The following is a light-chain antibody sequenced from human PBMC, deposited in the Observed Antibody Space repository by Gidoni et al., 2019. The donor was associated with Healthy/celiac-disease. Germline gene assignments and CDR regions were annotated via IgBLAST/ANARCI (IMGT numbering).Light chain of an antibody. CDR1: QRISSY. J-gene: IGKJ4*01. Sequence: DIQMTQSPYSLSASVGDRVTIPCRASQRISSYLNLYQQKPGKAPKLLIYAASSLQSGGPSRFSGSGSGTEFTLTISSLQPEEFATYYCQPSYSTPLTFGGXTKVEIK. CDR3: QPSYSTPLT. CDR2: AAS. V-gene: IGKV1-39*01.